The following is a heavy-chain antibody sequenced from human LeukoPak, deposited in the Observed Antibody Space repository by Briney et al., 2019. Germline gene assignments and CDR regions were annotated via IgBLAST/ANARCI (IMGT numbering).Heavy chain of an antibody. Sequence: GGSLRLSCAASGFTFDDYAMHWVRHAPGKGLEWVSVIYSGGSAYYADSVKGRFTISRDNSKNTLYLQMNSLRAEDTAVYYCARGGGYGDYWGQGTLVTVSS. J-gene: IGHJ4*02. CDR1: GFTFDDYA. CDR3: ARGGGYGDY. V-gene: IGHV3-53*01. CDR2: IYSGGSA. D-gene: IGHD5-12*01.